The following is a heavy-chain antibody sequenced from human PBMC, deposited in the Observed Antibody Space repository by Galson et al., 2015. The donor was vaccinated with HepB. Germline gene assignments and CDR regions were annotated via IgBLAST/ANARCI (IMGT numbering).Heavy chain of an antibody. V-gene: IGHV3-30-3*01. D-gene: IGHD5-24*01. J-gene: IGHJ4*02. Sequence: SLRLSCAASGFTFSTYAMNWVRQAPGKGLEWVAVISYDDTNKYYADSVKGRFTISRGNSKNTLYLQMNSLRVEDTAVYYCARAHSPPVATNLVVGYFDYWGQGTLVTVAA. CDR1: GFTFSTYA. CDR3: ARAHSPPVATNLVVGYFDY. CDR2: ISYDDTNK.